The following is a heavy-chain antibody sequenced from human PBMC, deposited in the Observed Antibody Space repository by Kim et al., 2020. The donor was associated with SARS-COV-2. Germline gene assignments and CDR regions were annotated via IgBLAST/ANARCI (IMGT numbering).Heavy chain of an antibody. CDR2: INHSGST. CDR3: ARASRFGRPFDY. Sequence: SETLSLTCAVYGGSFSGYYWSWIRQPPGKGLEWIGEINHSGSTNYNPSLKSRVTISVDTSKNQFSLKLSSVTAADTAVYYCARASRFGRPFDYWGQGTLVTVSS. CDR1: GGSFSGYY. J-gene: IGHJ4*02. D-gene: IGHD3-10*01. V-gene: IGHV4-34*01.